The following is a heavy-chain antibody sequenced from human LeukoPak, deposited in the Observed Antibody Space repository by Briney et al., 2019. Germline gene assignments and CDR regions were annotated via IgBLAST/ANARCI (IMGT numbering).Heavy chain of an antibody. CDR2: IYPGDSDT. CDR3: ARSSVLWFGELLPIYFDY. Sequence: GASLKISCKGSGSRFTSYWIGWVRQMPGKGLEWMGIIYPGDSDTRYSPSFQGQVTISADKSISTAYLQWSSLKASDTAMYYCARSSVLWFGELLPIYFDYWGQGTLVTVSS. J-gene: IGHJ4*02. D-gene: IGHD3-10*01. CDR1: GSRFTSYW. V-gene: IGHV5-51*01.